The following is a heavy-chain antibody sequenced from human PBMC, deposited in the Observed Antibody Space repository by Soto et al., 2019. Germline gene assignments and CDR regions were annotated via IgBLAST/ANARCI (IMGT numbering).Heavy chain of an antibody. Sequence: PSETLSVTCTVSGGSICSDSYYWGWNRQSPEKGLDWIASISYSWSTYYNPTLTNPHIISVNTTKRQFSLKLSYVTAAATAAYDCVIFWLLPFPDALTDYADVFDYRGQGTLATVPS. V-gene: IGHV4-39*01. CDR2: ISYSWST. D-gene: IGHD3-9*01. J-gene: IGHJ4*02. CDR1: GGSICSDSYY. CDR3: VIFWLLPFPDALTDYADVFDY.